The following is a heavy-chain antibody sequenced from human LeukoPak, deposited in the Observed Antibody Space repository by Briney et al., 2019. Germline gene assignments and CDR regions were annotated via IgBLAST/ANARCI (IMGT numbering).Heavy chain of an antibody. V-gene: IGHV4-59*08. J-gene: IGHJ4*02. CDR1: GGSISSYY. Sequence: PSETLSLTCTVSGGSISSYYWSWIRQPPGKGLEWIGYIYYSGSTNYNPSLKSRVTISVDTSKNQFSLELSSVTAADTAVYYCARLRPPTYSSGWHFDYWGQGTLVTVSS. CDR3: ARLRPPTYSSGWHFDY. CDR2: IYYSGST. D-gene: IGHD6-19*01.